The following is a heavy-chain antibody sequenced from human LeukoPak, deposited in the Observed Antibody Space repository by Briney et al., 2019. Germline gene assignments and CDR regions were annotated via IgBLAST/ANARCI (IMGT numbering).Heavy chain of an antibody. D-gene: IGHD6-19*01. Sequence: TGGSLRLSCTASGFTFGDYAMSWFRQAPGKGLEWVGFIRSKAYGGTTEYAASVKGRFTISRDDSKSIAYLQMNSLKTEDAAVYYCTRGLLYSSGWYWYFDLWGRGTLVTVSS. CDR3: TRGLLYSSGWYWYFDL. CDR2: IRSKAYGGTT. V-gene: IGHV3-49*03. J-gene: IGHJ2*01. CDR1: GFTFGDYA.